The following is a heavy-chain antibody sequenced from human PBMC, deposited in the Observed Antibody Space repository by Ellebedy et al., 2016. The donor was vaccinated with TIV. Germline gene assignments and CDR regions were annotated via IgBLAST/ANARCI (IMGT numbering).Heavy chain of an antibody. CDR1: GFTFSNAW. Sequence: ESLKISXAASGFTFSNAWMSWIRQAPGKGLEWIGESNHNGNTNYNPSLKSRVTISVDTSKNQFSLKLSSVTAADTAVYFCARGLRDPGVISHYYYYMDVWGKGTTVTVSS. V-gene: IGHV4-34*01. D-gene: IGHD2-21*01. J-gene: IGHJ6*03. CDR2: SNHNGNT. CDR3: ARGLRDPGVISHYYYYMDV.